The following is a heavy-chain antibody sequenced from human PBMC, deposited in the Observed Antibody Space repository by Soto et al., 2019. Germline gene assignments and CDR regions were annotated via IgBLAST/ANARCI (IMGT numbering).Heavy chain of an antibody. Sequence: GASVKVSCKASGYTFASYASSCMRQAPGQGLEWMGWISAYNGNTNYAQKLQGRVTMTTDTSTSTAYMELRSLRSDDTAVYYCARDPPPPDYWGQGTLVTVSS. CDR1: GYTFASYA. CDR3: ARDPPPPDY. J-gene: IGHJ4*02. CDR2: ISAYNGNT. V-gene: IGHV1-18*01.